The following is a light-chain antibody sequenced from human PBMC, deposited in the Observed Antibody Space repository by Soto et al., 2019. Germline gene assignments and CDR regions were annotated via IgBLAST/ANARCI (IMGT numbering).Light chain of an antibody. Sequence: DIQLTQSPSSLSASVGDIVTIACQASQDISNYLNWYQQKPGKAPKLLIYDASNLETGVPSRSSGSGSGTDFTFTISSLQPEDIATYYCQQYDNLPLTFGGGTKVDIK. V-gene: IGKV1-33*01. CDR3: QQYDNLPLT. CDR1: QDISNY. J-gene: IGKJ4*01. CDR2: DAS.